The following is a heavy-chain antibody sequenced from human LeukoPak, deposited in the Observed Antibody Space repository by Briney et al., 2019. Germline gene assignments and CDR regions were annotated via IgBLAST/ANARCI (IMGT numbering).Heavy chain of an antibody. CDR3: ARSAGTTPDFDY. Sequence: ASVKVSCKASGYTFTGYYMHWVRQAPGQGLEWMGRINPNSGGTNYAQKLQGRVTMTTDTSTSTAYMELRSLRSGDTAVYYCARSAGTTPDFDYWGQGTLVTVSS. D-gene: IGHD6-13*01. J-gene: IGHJ4*02. CDR2: INPNSGGT. CDR1: GYTFTGYY. V-gene: IGHV1-2*06.